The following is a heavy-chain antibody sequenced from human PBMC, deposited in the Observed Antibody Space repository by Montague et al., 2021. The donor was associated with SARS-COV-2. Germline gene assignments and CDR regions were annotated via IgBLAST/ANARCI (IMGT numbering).Heavy chain of an antibody. CDR3: ARVLGGYYGMDF. V-gene: IGHV3-30*04. J-gene: IGHJ6*02. D-gene: IGHD2-15*01. Sequence: SLRLSCAASGFTFSSYAMHWVRQAPGKGLEWVASITYDGSEKYYADSVKGRFTISRDNSKNTLYLQMNSLRAEDTAVYYCARVLGGYYGMDFWGQGTMVTVSS. CDR1: GFTFSSYA. CDR2: ITYDGSEK.